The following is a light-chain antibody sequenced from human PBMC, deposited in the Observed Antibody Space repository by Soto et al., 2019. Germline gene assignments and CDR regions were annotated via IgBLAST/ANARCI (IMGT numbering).Light chain of an antibody. Sequence: DIQLTQSPSTLSASVGDRVTITCRASQSLSDWLAWYQQIPGTAPKLLIYRASSLEEGVPSRFSGSGSGTEFTLTISSLQPDDFATYYCQQYDTYALTFGGGTKVEIK. CDR3: QQYDTYALT. CDR1: QSLSDW. CDR2: RAS. J-gene: IGKJ4*01. V-gene: IGKV1-5*03.